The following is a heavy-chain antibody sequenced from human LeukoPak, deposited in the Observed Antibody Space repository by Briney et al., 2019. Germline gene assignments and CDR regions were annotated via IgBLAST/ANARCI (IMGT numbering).Heavy chain of an antibody. Sequence: GGSLRLSCAASGFTFSSYAMSWVRQAPGKGLAWVSAISGSGGSTYYADSVKGRFTISRDNSKNTLYLQMNSLRAEDTAVYYCVKDRSAFYYYYYGMDVWGQGTTVTVSS. V-gene: IGHV3-23*01. CDR2: ISGSGGST. CDR3: VKDRSAFYYYYYGMDV. CDR1: GFTFSSYA. J-gene: IGHJ6*02.